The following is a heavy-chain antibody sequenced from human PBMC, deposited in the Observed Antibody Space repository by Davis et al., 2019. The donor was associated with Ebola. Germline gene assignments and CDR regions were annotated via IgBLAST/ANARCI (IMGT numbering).Heavy chain of an antibody. CDR3: ARGYGDHCDH. V-gene: IGHV3-30*02. CDR2: IGYDGSAK. CDR1: GFPLSAYG. D-gene: IGHD7-27*01. Sequence: PGGSLRLSCAGSGFPLSAYGLHWVRQAPGKGLEWLAYIGYDGSAKYNADSVKGRYIISKDDSRNTIYLQINSLTVEDTAIFYCARGYGDHCDHWGQGTPVTVTS. J-gene: IGHJ4*02.